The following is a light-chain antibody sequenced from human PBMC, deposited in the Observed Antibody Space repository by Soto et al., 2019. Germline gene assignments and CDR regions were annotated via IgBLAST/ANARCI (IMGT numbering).Light chain of an antibody. CDR2: DVN. V-gene: IGLV2-14*01. J-gene: IGLJ2*01. CDR1: SSDVGANNY. Sequence: QSVLTQPASVSGSPGQSITIPCTGTSSDVGANNYASWYQQHPGKAPKLIIYDVNNRPSGVSDRFSGSKSGDTASLTISGLQAEDEADYYCNSYTGTNTVIFGGGTKVTVL. CDR3: NSYTGTNTVI.